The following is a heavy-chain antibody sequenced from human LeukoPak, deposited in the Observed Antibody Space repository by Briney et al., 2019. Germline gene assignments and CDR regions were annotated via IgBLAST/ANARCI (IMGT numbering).Heavy chain of an antibody. J-gene: IGHJ4*02. CDR1: GFTFDDYA. V-gene: IGHV3-9*01. Sequence: GGSLRLSCAASGFTFDDYAMHWVRQAPGKGLEWVSGISWNSGSIGYADSVKGRFTISRDNAKNSLYLQMNSLRAEDTAVYYCARLETAMIKDFDNWGQGTLVAVSS. CDR3: ARLETAMIKDFDN. D-gene: IGHD5-18*01. CDR2: ISWNSGSI.